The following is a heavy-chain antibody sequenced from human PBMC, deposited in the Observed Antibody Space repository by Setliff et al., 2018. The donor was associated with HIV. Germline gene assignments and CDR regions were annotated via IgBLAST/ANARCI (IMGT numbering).Heavy chain of an antibody. D-gene: IGHD3-3*01. Sequence: PSETLSLTCTVSGGSISTYYWSWIRQPPGKGLEWIGYIYTSGSTNYNPSLKTRVTISIDTSKKQDSLKLSSVTAADTAVYYCARHANYDFWSGYWGYYFDYWGQGTLVTVSS. CDR1: GGSISTYY. V-gene: IGHV4-4*09. CDR2: IYTSGST. CDR3: ARHANYDFWSGYWGYYFDY. J-gene: IGHJ4*02.